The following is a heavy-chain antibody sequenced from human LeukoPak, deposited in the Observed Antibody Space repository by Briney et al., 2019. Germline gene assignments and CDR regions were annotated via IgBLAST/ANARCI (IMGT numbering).Heavy chain of an antibody. CDR1: GGSISSSNW. CDR3: ASARTYDSTVDY. CDR2: IYHSGST. J-gene: IGHJ4*02. V-gene: IGHV4-4*02. D-gene: IGHD3-22*01. Sequence: PSGTLSLTCAVSGGSISSSNWWSWVRQPPGKGLEWIGEIYHSGSTNYNPSLKSRVTISVDTSKNQFSLRLTSVTAADTAVYYCASARTYDSTVDYWGQGTLVTVSS.